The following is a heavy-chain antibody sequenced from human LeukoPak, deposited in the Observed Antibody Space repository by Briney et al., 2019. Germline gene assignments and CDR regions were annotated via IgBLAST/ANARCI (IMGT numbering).Heavy chain of an antibody. CDR2: IIPIFGTA. V-gene: IGHV1-69*13. CDR3: ARRVYNWFDP. Sequence: SVKVSCKASGGTFSSYAISWVRQAPGQGLEWMGGIIPIFGTANYAQKFQGRVTITADESTSTAYMELSSLRCEDTAVYYCARRVYNWFDPWGQGTLVTVSS. J-gene: IGHJ5*02. CDR1: GGTFSSYA.